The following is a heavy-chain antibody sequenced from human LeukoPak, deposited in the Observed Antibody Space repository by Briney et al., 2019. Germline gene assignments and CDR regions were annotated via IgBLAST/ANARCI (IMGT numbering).Heavy chain of an antibody. V-gene: IGHV4-4*02. CDR1: GGSISSSYW. CDR3: ASTRQGSDYFDY. J-gene: IGHJ4*02. D-gene: IGHD3-10*01. CDR2: IYYSGST. Sequence: SETPSLTCAVSGGSISSSYWWSWVRQPPGKGLEWIGEIYYSGSTNYTPSLKSRVTISVDKSKNQFSLKLSSVTAADTAMHYCASTRQGSDYFDYWGQGTLVTVSS.